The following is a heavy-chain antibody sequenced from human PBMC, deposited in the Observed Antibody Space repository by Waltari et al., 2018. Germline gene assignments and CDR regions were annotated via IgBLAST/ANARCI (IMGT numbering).Heavy chain of an antibody. D-gene: IGHD1-26*01. J-gene: IGHJ5*02. CDR3: ARAGRRERNWFDP. CDR2: TYYRSKWYN. V-gene: IGHV6-1*01. CDR1: GDSVPSHSPA. Sequence: QVQLQQSGPGLVKPSQTLSLTCAISGDSVPSHSPAWNWIRQSPSRGLEWLGRTYYRSKWYNDYAVSVKSRITINPDTSKNQFSLQLNSVTPEDTAVYYCARAGRRERNWFDPWGQGTLVTVSS.